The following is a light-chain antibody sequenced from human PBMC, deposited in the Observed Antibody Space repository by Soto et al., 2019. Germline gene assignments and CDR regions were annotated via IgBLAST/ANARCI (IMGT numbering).Light chain of an antibody. Sequence: EIVMTQSPATLSLSPGERATLSCRASQSVNSRYLAWYRPKPGQPPRLLIYGASTRATGIPDRFSGSGSGTDFTLTINSLEPEDFAVYYCQQYGSSPRTFGQGTKLEIK. CDR2: GAS. CDR1: QSVNSRY. V-gene: IGKV3-20*01. CDR3: QQYGSSPRT. J-gene: IGKJ1*01.